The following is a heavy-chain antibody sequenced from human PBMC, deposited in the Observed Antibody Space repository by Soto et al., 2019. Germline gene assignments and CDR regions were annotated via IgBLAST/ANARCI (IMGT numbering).Heavy chain of an antibody. CDR3: AKDGSGHPYYSDN. CDR2: IYHSGTT. D-gene: IGHD2-15*01. V-gene: IGHV4-4*02. J-gene: IGHJ4*02. CDR1: GASISSNNW. Sequence: QVQLQESGPGLVKPSGTLSLTCVVSGASISSNNWWSWVRQPPGKGLEWIGEIYHSGTTSYNPSLKSRVTMSVDKSKNQFFLKVTSVTAADTAVYFCAKDGSGHPYYSDNWGQGTLVTVSS.